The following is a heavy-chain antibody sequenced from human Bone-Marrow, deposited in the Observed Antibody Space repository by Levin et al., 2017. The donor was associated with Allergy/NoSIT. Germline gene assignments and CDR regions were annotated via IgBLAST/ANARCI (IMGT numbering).Heavy chain of an antibody. CDR2: INHSGSA. V-gene: IGHV4-34*01. CDR1: GGPFSGFY. CDR3: ARRGFTYGPPPDF. D-gene: IGHD3-10*01. Sequence: KPGGSLRLSCGVSGGPFSGFYWSWIRQPPGKGLEWIGEINHSGSASYESSLKSRVTILVDTATNQFSLKMRSVTAADTAMYYCARRGFTYGPPPDFWGQGTLVTVSS. J-gene: IGHJ4*02.